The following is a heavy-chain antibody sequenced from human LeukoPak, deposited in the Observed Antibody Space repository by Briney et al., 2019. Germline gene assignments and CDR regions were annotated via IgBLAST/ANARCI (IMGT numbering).Heavy chain of an antibody. J-gene: IGHJ6*03. CDR1: GFTFSNYA. V-gene: IGHV3-23*01. D-gene: IGHD2-15*01. CDR3: ARDRCSGGGCYYYYMDV. Sequence: GGSLRLSCAASGFTFSNYAMNWVRQAPGKGLEWVSGISYSGGSTYYADSVKGRFTISRENSKNTLFLQMNSLRAEDTAVYYCARDRCSGGGCYYYYMDVWGKGTTVTISS. CDR2: ISYSGGST.